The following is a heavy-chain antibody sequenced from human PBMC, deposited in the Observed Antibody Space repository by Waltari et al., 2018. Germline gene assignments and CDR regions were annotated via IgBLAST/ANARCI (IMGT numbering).Heavy chain of an antibody. D-gene: IGHD3-3*01. J-gene: IGHJ6*02. CDR2: INPNSGGT. CDR1: GYTFTGYY. Sequence: QVQLVQSGAEVKKPGASVTVSCKASGYTFTGYYMHWVRQAPGQGLEWMGWINPNSGGTNYAQKCQGRVTMTRDTSISTAYMELSRLRSDDTAVYYCARGSAYDFWSGYYNYYYYGMDVWGQGTTVTVSS. V-gene: IGHV1-2*02. CDR3: ARGSAYDFWSGYYNYYYYGMDV.